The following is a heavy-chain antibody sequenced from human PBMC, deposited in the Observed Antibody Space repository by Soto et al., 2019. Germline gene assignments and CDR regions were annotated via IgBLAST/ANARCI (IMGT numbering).Heavy chain of an antibody. J-gene: IGHJ5*02. Sequence: EVQLVESGGGLVQPGGSLRLSCAASGFTFSNYGMDWVRQAPGKGLEWVSYISSSTRTTYYADSVKGRFTISRDNAKNSLYLQMNSLSAEDTAVYFCARVVTGITNWFDPWGRGTLVTVSS. CDR2: ISSSTRTT. CDR3: ARVVTGITNWFDP. V-gene: IGHV3-48*01. D-gene: IGHD2-21*02. CDR1: GFTFSNYG.